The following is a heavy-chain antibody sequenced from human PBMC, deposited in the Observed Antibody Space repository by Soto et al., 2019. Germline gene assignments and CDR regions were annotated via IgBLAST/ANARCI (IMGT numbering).Heavy chain of an antibody. CDR3: ARGDYYDTSGPFSDAFDI. CDR2: ISSSSSTI. J-gene: IGHJ3*02. D-gene: IGHD3-22*01. V-gene: IGHV3-48*04. Sequence: PGGSLRLSCAASGFTFSSYSMNWVRQAPGKGLEWVSYISSSSSTIYYADSVKGRFTISRDNAKNSFYLQMNSLRAEDTAVYYCARGDYYDTSGPFSDAFDIWGRGTMVTVSS. CDR1: GFTFSSYS.